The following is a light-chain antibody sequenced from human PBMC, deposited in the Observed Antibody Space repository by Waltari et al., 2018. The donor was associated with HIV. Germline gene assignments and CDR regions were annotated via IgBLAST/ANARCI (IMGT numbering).Light chain of an antibody. J-gene: IGLJ1*01. CDR1: SGNIASSH. CDR2: ANN. V-gene: IGLV6-57*01. Sequence: NFILTQPHSVSESPGKTVTISCTRSSGNIASSHVQRYQPRPGSSPTTVIYANNQRPSGVPDRFSGSIDSSSNSASLTISGLRTEDEADYYCQSHDNKIFYVFGGGTYVTVL. CDR3: QSHDNKIFYV.